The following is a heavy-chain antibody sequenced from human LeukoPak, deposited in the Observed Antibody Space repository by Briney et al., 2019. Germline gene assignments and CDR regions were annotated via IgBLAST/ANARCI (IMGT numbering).Heavy chain of an antibody. CDR1: GFTVSSYS. CDR3: VKDMYRIAAPAPGA. V-gene: IGHV3-53*05. J-gene: IGHJ5*02. CDR2: IYSGGTT. Sequence: GGSLRLSCAASGFTVSSYSMSWVRQAPGKGLEWVSVIYSGGTTNSADSVKGRFTISRDKSKNTLYLQMSSLRAEDTAVYYCVKDMYRIAAPAPGAWGQGTLVTVSS. D-gene: IGHD6-13*01.